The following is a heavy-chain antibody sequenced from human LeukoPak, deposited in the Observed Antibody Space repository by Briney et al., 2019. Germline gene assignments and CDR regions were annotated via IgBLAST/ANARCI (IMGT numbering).Heavy chain of an antibody. Sequence: SGGPLRLSCAASGFTFSSYWMNWARQAPGKGLEWVAVIWYDGSNKYYADSVKGRFTISRDNSKNTLYLQMNSLRAEDTAVYYCARDPTYYYDSSGLPSYYYYYGMDVWGQGTTVTVSS. CDR1: GFTFSSYW. CDR2: IWYDGSNK. CDR3: ARDPTYYYDSSGLPSYYYYYGMDV. J-gene: IGHJ6*02. V-gene: IGHV3-33*08. D-gene: IGHD3-22*01.